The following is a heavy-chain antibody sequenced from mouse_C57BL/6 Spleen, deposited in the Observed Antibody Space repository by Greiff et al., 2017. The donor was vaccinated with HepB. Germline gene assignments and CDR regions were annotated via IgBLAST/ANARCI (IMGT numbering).Heavy chain of an antibody. Sequence: EVQLQQSGPELVKPGASVKISCKASGYSFTGYYMNWVKQSPEKSLEWIGEINPSTGGTTYNQKFKAKATLTVDKSSSTAYMQLKSLTSEDSAVYYCASSGVAGFAYWGQGTLVTVSA. D-gene: IGHD1-1*01. V-gene: IGHV1-42*01. CDR2: INPSTGGT. CDR1: GYSFTGYY. CDR3: ASSGVAGFAY. J-gene: IGHJ3*01.